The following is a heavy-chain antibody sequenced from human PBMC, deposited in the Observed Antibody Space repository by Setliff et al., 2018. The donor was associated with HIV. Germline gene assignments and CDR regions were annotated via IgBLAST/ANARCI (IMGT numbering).Heavy chain of an antibody. V-gene: IGHV4-34*01. Sequence: PSETLSLTCAVYGGSFSGYYWSWIRQPPGKGLEWIGEINHSGSTNYNPSLKSRVTISVDTSKNQFSLKLSSVTAADTAVYYCARRGGYTYYYDSSGYHRGPNDAFDIWGQGTMVTVSS. D-gene: IGHD3-22*01. CDR2: INHSGST. CDR3: ARRGGYTYYYDSSGYHRGPNDAFDI. J-gene: IGHJ3*02. CDR1: GGSFSGYY.